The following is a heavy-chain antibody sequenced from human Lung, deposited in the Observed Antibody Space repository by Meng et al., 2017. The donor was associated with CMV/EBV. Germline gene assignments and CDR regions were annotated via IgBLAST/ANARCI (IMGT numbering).Heavy chain of an antibody. CDR2: IYYSGST. D-gene: IGHD6-6*01. Sequence: SETLSLXCTVSGGSISSSSYYWGWIRQPPGKGLEWIGSIYYSGSTYYNPSLKSRVTISVDTSKNQFSLKLSSVTAADTAVYYCARPIYSSSSLDYWGQGTLVTVSS. CDR3: ARPIYSSSSLDY. CDR1: GGSISSSSYY. J-gene: IGHJ4*02. V-gene: IGHV4-39*01.